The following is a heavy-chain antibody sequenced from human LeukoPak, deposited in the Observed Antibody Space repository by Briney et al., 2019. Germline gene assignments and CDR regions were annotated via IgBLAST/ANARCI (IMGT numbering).Heavy chain of an antibody. V-gene: IGHV3-7*01. CDR2: IKQDGSEK. D-gene: IGHD6-19*01. J-gene: IGHJ4*02. CDR3: ARGAYSRGWTTFDY. CDR1: GFTFSSYW. Sequence: PGGSLRLSCAASGFTFSSYWMNWVRQAPGKGLEWVANIKQDGSEKYYVDSVKGRFTISRDNAKNSLYLQMDSLRAEDTAVYYCARGAYSRGWTTFDYWGQGILVTVSS.